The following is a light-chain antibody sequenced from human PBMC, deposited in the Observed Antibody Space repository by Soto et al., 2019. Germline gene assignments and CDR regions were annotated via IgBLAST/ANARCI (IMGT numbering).Light chain of an antibody. CDR1: SSDVGSYNY. CDR3: SSYTRTSAWV. Sequence: QSALTQPASVSGSPGQTITIPCSGTSSDVGSYNYVSWYQQHPGKAPRFIIFDVTNRPSGVSNRFSGSKSGNTASLTISGLQAEDEADYYCSSYTRTSAWVFGGGTKLTVL. CDR2: DVT. J-gene: IGLJ3*02. V-gene: IGLV2-14*03.